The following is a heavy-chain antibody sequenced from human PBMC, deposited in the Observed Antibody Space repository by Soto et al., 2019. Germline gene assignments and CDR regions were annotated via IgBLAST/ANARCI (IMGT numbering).Heavy chain of an antibody. J-gene: IGHJ4*02. V-gene: IGHV4-30-4*01. Sequence: QVQLQESGPGLVKPSQTLSLTCTVSGGSISSGDYYWSWIRQPPGKGLEWIGFIYYSGSTYYNPSLKSRVTISVDTSKNQFSLKLSSVTAADTAVYYCARVGGFGATTIDYWGQGTLVTVSS. CDR3: ARVGGFGATTIDY. CDR2: IYYSGST. CDR1: GGSISSGDYY. D-gene: IGHD3-10*01.